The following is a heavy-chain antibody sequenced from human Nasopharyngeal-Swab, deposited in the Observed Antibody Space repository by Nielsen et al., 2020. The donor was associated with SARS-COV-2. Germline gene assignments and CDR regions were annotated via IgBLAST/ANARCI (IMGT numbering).Heavy chain of an antibody. CDR2: IRSKANSYAT. CDR1: GFTFSGSA. CDR3: THGDTAMVTGASY. D-gene: IGHD5-18*01. J-gene: IGHJ4*02. V-gene: IGHV3-73*01. Sequence: GASLKISCAASGFTFSGSAMHWVRQASGKGLEWVGRIRSKANSYATAYAASVKGRFTISRDDSKNTAYLQMNSLKTEDTAVYYCTHGDTAMVTGASYWGQGTLVTVSS.